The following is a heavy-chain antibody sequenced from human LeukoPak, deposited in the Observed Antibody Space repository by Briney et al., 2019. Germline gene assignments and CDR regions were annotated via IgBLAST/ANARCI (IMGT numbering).Heavy chain of an antibody. Sequence: PSQTLSLTCTVSGGSISSGDNYWGWIRRPPGKGLEWIGFMYFSGSTYYNPSLKSRFTISVDTSKSQFSLKLSSVTAADTAVYYCARHYCGKGLEYLGQGTLVTVSS. V-gene: IGHV4-30-4*08. CDR1: GGSISSGDNY. D-gene: IGHD4-23*01. CDR3: ARHYCGKGLEY. J-gene: IGHJ4*02. CDR2: MYFSGST.